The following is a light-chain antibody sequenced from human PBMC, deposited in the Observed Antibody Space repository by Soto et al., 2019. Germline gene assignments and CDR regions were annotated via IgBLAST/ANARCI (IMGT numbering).Light chain of an antibody. CDR3: QQYNNWSHT. J-gene: IGKJ2*01. V-gene: IGKV3-15*01. Sequence: EIVMTQSPATLSVSPGERATLSCRASQSVSSNVAWYQQKPGQAPMLLIYGASPRATGIPARFSGSGSGPEVTLTISSLQSEDFAVYYCQQYNNWSHTFGEGTKLDIK. CDR2: GAS. CDR1: QSVSSN.